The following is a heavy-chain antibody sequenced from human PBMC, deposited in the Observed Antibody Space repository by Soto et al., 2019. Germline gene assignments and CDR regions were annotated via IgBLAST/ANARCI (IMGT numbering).Heavy chain of an antibody. D-gene: IGHD2-2*02. CDR2: IDPSDSYT. CDR3: ARGDQLLYGDNYYYGMDV. V-gene: IGHV5-10-1*01. Sequence: GESLKISCKGSGYSFTSYWISWVRQMPGKGLEWMGRIDPSDSYTNYSPSFQGHVTISADKSISTAYLQWSSLKASDTAMYYCARGDQLLYGDNYYYGMDVWGQGTTVTV. J-gene: IGHJ6*02. CDR1: GYSFTSYW.